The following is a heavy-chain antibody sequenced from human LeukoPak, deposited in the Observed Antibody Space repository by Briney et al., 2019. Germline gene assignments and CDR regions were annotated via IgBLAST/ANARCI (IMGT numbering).Heavy chain of an antibody. CDR1: GGSISSASYS. V-gene: IGHV4-30-4*07. J-gene: IGHJ4*02. CDR2: AYYSGSA. Sequence: SETLSLTCVVSGGSISSASYSWSWIRQPPGKGLEWIGYAYYSGSAYYSPSLKSRVSISVDTSKNQFSLRLKLTSVTAADTAVYYCARVDPPDDYWGQGTLVTVSS. D-gene: IGHD2-2*03. CDR3: ARVDPPDDY.